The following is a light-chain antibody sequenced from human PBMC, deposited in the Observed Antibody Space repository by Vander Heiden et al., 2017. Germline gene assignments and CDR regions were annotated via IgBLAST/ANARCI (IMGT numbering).Light chain of an antibody. V-gene: IGLV1-44*01. CDR2: SNK. Sequence: QSVLTQPPSASGTPGQRVTISCSGSSSNSGSNTVNWYQQLPGAAPKLLIYSNKQRPSGVPYRFSGSKSGTSASLAISGLQSEDEADYYCAAWDDSLNGWVFGGGTKLTVL. J-gene: IGLJ3*02. CDR3: AAWDDSLNGWV. CDR1: SSNSGSNT.